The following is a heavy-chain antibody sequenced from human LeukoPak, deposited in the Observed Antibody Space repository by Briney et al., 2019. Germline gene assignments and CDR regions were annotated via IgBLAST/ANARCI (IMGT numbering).Heavy chain of an antibody. CDR3: ARGSGSDAFDI. Sequence: GGSLRLSCAASGFTFSSYSMNWVRQAPGKGLEWVSSISSSSSYIYYADSVKGRFTISRDNAKNSLYLQMNSLRAEDTAVYYCARGSGSDAFDIWGQGTMVTVSS. CDR1: GFTFSSYS. J-gene: IGHJ3*02. V-gene: IGHV3-21*01. CDR2: ISSSSSYI. D-gene: IGHD3-10*01.